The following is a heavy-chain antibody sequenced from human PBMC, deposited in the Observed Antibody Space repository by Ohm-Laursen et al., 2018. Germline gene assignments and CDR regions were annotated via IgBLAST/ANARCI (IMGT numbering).Heavy chain of an antibody. CDR1: GFIFSNYW. CDR3: ARFRRLDC. J-gene: IGHJ4*02. Sequence: SLRLSCSASGFIFSNYWMTWVRQAPGKGLEWVANIRQDGGEKYYVDSVKGRFTISRDNAKNSLYLQMNSLRAEDSAVYYCARFRRLDCWGQGTLVTVSS. V-gene: IGHV3-7*01. D-gene: IGHD3-10*01. CDR2: IRQDGGEK.